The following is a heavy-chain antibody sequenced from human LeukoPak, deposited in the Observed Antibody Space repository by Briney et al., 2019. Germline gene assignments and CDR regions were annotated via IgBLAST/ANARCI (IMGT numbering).Heavy chain of an antibody. CDR3: ARPSSGYYRVDY. V-gene: IGHV4-38-2*01. D-gene: IGHD3-22*01. CDR2: IYHSGST. Sequence: SETLSLTCAVSGYSISSGYYWGWIRQPPGKGLEWIGSIYHSGSTYYNPSLKSRVTISVDTSKNQFSLKLSSVTAADTAVYYCARPSSGYYRVDYWGLGTLVTVSS. J-gene: IGHJ4*02. CDR1: GYSISSGYY.